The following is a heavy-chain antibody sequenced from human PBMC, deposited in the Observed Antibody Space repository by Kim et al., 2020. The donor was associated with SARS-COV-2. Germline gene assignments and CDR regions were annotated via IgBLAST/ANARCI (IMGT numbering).Heavy chain of an antibody. CDR2: VNYSGSTNH. CDR1: GGSFIGYY. J-gene: IGHJ5*01. D-gene: IGHD3-10*01. CDR3: ARGRVIPGYSFSDS. V-gene: IGHV4-34*01. Sequence: SETLSLTCGIPGGSFIGYYWSWIRQSPRTGLEWDGEVNYSGSTNHNYNPSLKRRVSMSLDTSKNQFSLNLNSVTAVDTAVYYCARGRVIPGYSFSDS.